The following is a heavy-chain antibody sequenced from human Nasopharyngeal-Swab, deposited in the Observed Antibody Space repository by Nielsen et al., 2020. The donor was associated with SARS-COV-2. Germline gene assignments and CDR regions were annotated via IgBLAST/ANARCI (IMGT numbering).Heavy chain of an antibody. CDR1: GFTFDDYA. CDR2: FNWNSGSI. D-gene: IGHD3-22*01. CDR3: AARGLTMIIQGFAI. J-gene: IGHJ3*02. Sequence: SLKISCSASGFTFDDYAMHWVRQAPGKGLEWVSGFNWNSGSIGYADSVKGRFTISRDNAKNSLYLQMNSLRADDTAVYYCAARGLTMIIQGFAIWGQGTMVTVSS. V-gene: IGHV3-9*01.